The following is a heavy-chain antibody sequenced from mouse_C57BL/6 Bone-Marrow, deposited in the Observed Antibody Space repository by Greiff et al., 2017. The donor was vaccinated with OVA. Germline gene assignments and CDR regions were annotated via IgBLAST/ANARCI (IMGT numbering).Heavy chain of an antibody. V-gene: IGHV2-2*01. J-gene: IGHJ3*01. CDR3: ARTGYGFAY. CDR2: IWRGGST. D-gene: IGHD1-1*01. CDR1: GFSLTSYG. Sequence: VKLKQSGPGLVQPSQSLSITCTVSGFSLTSYGVHWVRQSPGKGLEWLGVIWRGGSTDYNAAFISRLSISKDNSKSQVFFKMNSLQADDTVIYYCARTGYGFAYWGKGTLVTVSA.